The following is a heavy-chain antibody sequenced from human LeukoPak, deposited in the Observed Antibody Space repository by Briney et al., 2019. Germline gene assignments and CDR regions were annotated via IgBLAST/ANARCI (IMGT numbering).Heavy chain of an antibody. J-gene: IGHJ4*02. CDR1: GVSISSGDYY. V-gene: IGHV4-30-4*08. CDR2: IYYSGNT. CDR3: ARDYSGYHLLDY. Sequence: SETLSLTCTVPGVSISSGDYYWSWIRQPPGKGLEWIGYIYYSGNTYYNPSLKSRVTISVDTSNNQFSLKLSSVTAADTALYYCARDYSGYHLLDYWGQGTMVTVSS. D-gene: IGHD5-12*01.